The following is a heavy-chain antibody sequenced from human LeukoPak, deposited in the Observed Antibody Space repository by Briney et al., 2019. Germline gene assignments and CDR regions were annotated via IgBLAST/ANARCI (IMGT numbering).Heavy chain of an antibody. V-gene: IGHV3-7*01. CDR1: GFTFSSYW. Sequence: GGSLRLSCAASGFTFSSYWMSWVRQAPGKGLEWVANIKQDGSEKYYVDSVKGPFTISRDNDKNSLFLQMTSLRAEDTAVYYCARVGGRYSPLGYWGQGTLVTVSS. CDR3: ARVGGRYSPLGY. J-gene: IGHJ4*02. D-gene: IGHD3-16*02. CDR2: IKQDGSEK.